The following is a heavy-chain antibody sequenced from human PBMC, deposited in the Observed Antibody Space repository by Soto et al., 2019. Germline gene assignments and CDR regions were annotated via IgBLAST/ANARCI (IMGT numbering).Heavy chain of an antibody. J-gene: IGHJ6*02. V-gene: IGHV4-59*01. CDR3: ARDRRDYTDGYGMDV. Sequence: QVQLQESGPGLVKPSGTLSLTCTVSGGSISSYYWSWIRQPPGKGLEWIGYILYSGSTNYNPSLNSRVTISVDTSKNQFSLKLSSVTAADTAVYFCARDRRDYTDGYGMDVWGQGTTVTVSS. D-gene: IGHD4-4*01. CDR1: GGSISSYY. CDR2: ILYSGST.